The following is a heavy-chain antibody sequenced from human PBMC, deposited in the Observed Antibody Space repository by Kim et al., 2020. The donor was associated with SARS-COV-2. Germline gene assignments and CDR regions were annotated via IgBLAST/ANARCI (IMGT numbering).Heavy chain of an antibody. D-gene: IGHD6-13*01. J-gene: IGHJ3*02. Sequence: SVKVSCKASGGTFSSYAISWVRQAPGQGLEWMGGIIPIFGTANYAQKFQGRVTITADKSTSTAYMELSSLRSEDTAVYYCVRLAAAGNMGAFDIWGQGTMVTVSS. CDR1: GGTFSSYA. V-gene: IGHV1-69*06. CDR2: IIPIFGTA. CDR3: VRLAAAGNMGAFDI.